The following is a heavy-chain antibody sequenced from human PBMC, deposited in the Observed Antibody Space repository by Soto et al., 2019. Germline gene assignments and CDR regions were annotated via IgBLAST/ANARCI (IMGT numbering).Heavy chain of an antibody. V-gene: IGHV3-30*18. D-gene: IGHD6-19*01. CDR1: GFTFSTYG. J-gene: IGHJ5*02. Sequence: GGSLRLSCAASGFTFSTYGMRWVRQVPGKGLEWLTMTSHDESDKYYADSVKGRFTISRDNAKNMLYLQMNSLRPEDTAIYYCAKDLYGSGWYNYFDPWGQGTLVTVSS. CDR3: AKDLYGSGWYNYFDP. CDR2: TSHDESDK.